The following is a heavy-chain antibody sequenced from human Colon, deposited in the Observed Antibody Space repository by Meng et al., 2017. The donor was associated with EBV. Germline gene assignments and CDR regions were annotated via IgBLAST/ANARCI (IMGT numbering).Heavy chain of an antibody. CDR3: ARGGPYPDSSGFHWYFDL. CDR1: GYTFINYA. J-gene: IGHJ2*01. Sequence: QVTLWKSGSVLKKPGASVKVSCKASGYTFINYASNWVRQAPGQGLEWMGWINTHTGNPTYGQGFTGRFVLSSDTSVSTANLQISSLKAEDTAVYYCARGGPYPDSSGFHWYFDLWGRGTLVTVSS. V-gene: IGHV7-4-1*02. D-gene: IGHD3-22*01. CDR2: INTHTGNP.